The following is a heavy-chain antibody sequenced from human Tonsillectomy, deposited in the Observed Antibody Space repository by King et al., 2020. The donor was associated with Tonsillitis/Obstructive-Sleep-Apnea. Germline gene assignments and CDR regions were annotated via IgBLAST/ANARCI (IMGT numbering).Heavy chain of an antibody. Sequence: VQLVESGGGLVQPGGSLRLSCAASGFTFSSYEMNWVRQAPGKGLEWVSYISSSGSSIYYADSVKGRFTISRDNAKNSLYLQMNSLRAEDTAVYYCARGTKEDAFDIWGQGTMVTVSS. CDR1: GFTFSSYE. CDR3: ARGTKEDAFDI. V-gene: IGHV3-48*03. J-gene: IGHJ3*02. CDR2: ISSSGSSI. D-gene: IGHD2-2*01.